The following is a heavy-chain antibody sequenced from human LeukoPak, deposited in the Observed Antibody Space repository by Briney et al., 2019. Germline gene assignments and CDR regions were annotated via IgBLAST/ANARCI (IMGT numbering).Heavy chain of an antibody. CDR1: GDSINSSNYY. CDR3: ARHDTDAPQVDFFDY. CDR2: IYYSGIT. V-gene: IGHV4-39*01. D-gene: IGHD5-18*01. Sequence: SETLSLTCIVSGDSINSSNYYWGWIRQPPGKGLEWVGSIYYSGITYYRSSLKSRVTISVDTSKNQFSLKLSSVTAADTAVYYCARHDTDAPQVDFFDYWGQGTLVTVSS. J-gene: IGHJ4*02.